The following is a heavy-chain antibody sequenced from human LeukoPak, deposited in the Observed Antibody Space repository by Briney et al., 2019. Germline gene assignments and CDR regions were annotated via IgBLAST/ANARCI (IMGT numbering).Heavy chain of an antibody. Sequence: PGGSLRLSCAASGFTFSTYTMDWVRQAPGKGLEWVSAISSSSSNIYYADSVKGRFTISRDNAKNSLYLQMNSLTVDDTAVYYCARDLKVAAAGTPAYYYGMDVWGQGTTVTVSS. CDR3: ARDLKVAAAGTPAYYYGMDV. CDR2: ISSSSSNI. V-gene: IGHV3-21*01. CDR1: GFTFSTYT. J-gene: IGHJ6*02. D-gene: IGHD6-13*01.